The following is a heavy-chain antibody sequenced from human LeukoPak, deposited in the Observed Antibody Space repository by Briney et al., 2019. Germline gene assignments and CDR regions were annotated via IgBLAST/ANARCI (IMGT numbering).Heavy chain of an antibody. Sequence: GGSLRLSCAASGFTFSSYGTHWVRQAPGKGLEWVAVIWYDGSNKYYADSVKGRFTISRDNSKNTLYLQMNSLRAEDTAVYYCARDLSSDSSGYRYGMDVWGQGTTVTVSS. V-gene: IGHV3-33*01. CDR3: ARDLSSDSSGYRYGMDV. CDR2: IWYDGSNK. CDR1: GFTFSSYG. D-gene: IGHD3-22*01. J-gene: IGHJ6*02.